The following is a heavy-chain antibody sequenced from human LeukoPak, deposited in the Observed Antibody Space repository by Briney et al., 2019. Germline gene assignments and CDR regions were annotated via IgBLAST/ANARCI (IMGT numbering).Heavy chain of an antibody. CDR3: ARDRLGYCSGGSCYSVGLDY. J-gene: IGHJ4*02. CDR1: GFTVSSNY. D-gene: IGHD2-15*01. CDR2: IYSGGST. Sequence: GGSLRLSXAASGFTVSSNYMSWVRQAPGKGLEWVSVIYSGGSTYYADSVKGRFTISRDNSKNTLYLQMNSLRAEDTAVYYCARDRLGYCSGGSCYSVGLDYWGQGTLVTVSS. V-gene: IGHV3-66*02.